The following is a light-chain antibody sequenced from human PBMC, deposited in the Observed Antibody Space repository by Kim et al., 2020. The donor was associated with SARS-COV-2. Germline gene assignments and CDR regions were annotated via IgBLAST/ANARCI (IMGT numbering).Light chain of an antibody. V-gene: IGKV1-33*01. CDR1: QDISNY. Sequence: DIQMTQSPSSLSASVGDRVTITCQASQDISNYLNWYQQKPGKAPKLLIYDASNLETGVPSRFSGSGSGTDFTFTISSLQPEDIATYNCQQYDNLPLTWTFGQGTKVDIK. CDR3: QQYDNLPLTWT. CDR2: DAS. J-gene: IGKJ1*01.